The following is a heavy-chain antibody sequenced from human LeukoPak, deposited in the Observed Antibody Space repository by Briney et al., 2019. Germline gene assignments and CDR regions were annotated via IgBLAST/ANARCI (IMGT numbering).Heavy chain of an antibody. CDR1: GGSISSSSYY. Sequence: PSETLSLTCTVSGGSISSSSYYWGWIRQPPGKGLEWIGAIFYTGNTYYNPSLKSRVTISVDTSKTQFSLKLSFVTAADTAVYYCARSPKTAEYFQHWGQGTLVIVSS. CDR2: IFYTGNT. V-gene: IGHV4-39*07. J-gene: IGHJ1*01. CDR3: ARSPKTAEYFQH.